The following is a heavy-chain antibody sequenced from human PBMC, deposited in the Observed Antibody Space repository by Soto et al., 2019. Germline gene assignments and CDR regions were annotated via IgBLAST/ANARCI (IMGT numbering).Heavy chain of an antibody. V-gene: IGHV3-9*01. CDR2: ISWHSNNI. Sequence: HPGGSLRLSCAASGFTFGDHVMHWVRQAPGKGLEWVSGISWHSNNIGYADSVKGRFTISRDNAKNSLYLQMNSLRSEDTALYYCARDFCSGGSCHYYHYGMDVWGQGTMVTVSS. CDR3: ARDFCSGGSCHYYHYGMDV. CDR1: GFTFGDHV. J-gene: IGHJ6*02. D-gene: IGHD2-15*01.